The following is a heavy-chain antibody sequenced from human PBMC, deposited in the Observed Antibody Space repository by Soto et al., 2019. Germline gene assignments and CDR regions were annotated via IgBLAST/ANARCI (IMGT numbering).Heavy chain of an antibody. V-gene: IGHV1-69*13. D-gene: IGHD2-8*01. CDR2: IIPIFGTA. CDR1: GGTFSSYA. Sequence: SVKVSCKASGGTFSSYAISWVRQAPGQGLEWMGGIIPIFGTANYAQKFQGRVTITADESTSTAYMELSSLRSEDTAVYYCARAGRGTMVYAIYDAFDIWGQGTMVTVSS. CDR3: ARAGRGTMVYAIYDAFDI. J-gene: IGHJ3*02.